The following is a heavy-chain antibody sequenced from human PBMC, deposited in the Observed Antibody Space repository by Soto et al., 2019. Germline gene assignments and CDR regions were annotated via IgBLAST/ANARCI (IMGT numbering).Heavy chain of an antibody. J-gene: IGHJ4*02. D-gene: IGHD4-4*01. CDR2: ISYDGSNK. Sequence: GGSLRLSCAASGFTFSSYAMHWVRQAPGKGLEWVAVISYDGSNKYYADSVKGRFTISRDNSKNTLYLQMNSLRAEDTAVYYCASSTTTMSSIDYWGQGTLVTV. CDR3: ASSTTTMSSIDY. CDR1: GFTFSSYA. V-gene: IGHV3-30-3*01.